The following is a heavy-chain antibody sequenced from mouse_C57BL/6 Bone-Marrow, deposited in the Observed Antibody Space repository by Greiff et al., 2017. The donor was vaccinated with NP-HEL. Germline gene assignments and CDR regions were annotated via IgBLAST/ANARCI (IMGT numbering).Heavy chain of an antibody. CDR2: ISSGSSTI. J-gene: IGHJ4*01. V-gene: IGHV5-17*01. CDR1: GFTFSDYG. D-gene: IGHD1-1*01. CDR3: ARLPTTVVADYAMEY. Sequence: EVKVVESGGGLVKPGGSLKLSCAASGFTFSDYGMHWVRQAPEKGLEWVAYISSGSSTIYYADKVKGRFTISRDNAKNTLFLQMTSLRSEDTAMYYCARLPTTVVADYAMEYWGQGTSVTVSS.